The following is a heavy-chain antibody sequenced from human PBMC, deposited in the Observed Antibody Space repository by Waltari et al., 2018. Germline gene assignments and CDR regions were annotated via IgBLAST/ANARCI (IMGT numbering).Heavy chain of an antibody. D-gene: IGHD1-26*01. Sequence: EVQLVESGGGLIQPGGSLRLSCAASGFTVSSTYMSWVRQAPGKGLEGVAVIYSGGNTYSADSVKGRFTISRDNSKNTLYLQMNSLRADDTAVYYCARDPGGRYYLDYWGQGSLVTVSS. J-gene: IGHJ4*02. V-gene: IGHV3-53*01. CDR3: ARDPGGRYYLDY. CDR1: GFTVSSTY. CDR2: IYSGGNT.